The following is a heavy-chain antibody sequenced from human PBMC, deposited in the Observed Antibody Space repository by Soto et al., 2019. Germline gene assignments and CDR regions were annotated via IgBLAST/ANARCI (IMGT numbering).Heavy chain of an antibody. D-gene: IGHD1-7*01. CDR1: GFAFTTYW. J-gene: IGHJ4*02. CDR2: IAQDGSQT. Sequence: EAQLVESGGGLVQPGGSLRLSCAASGFAFTTYWMGWVRQAPGRGLECLANIAQDGSQTYYVDSVKGRFTISRDNAKNSLYLQMNSLRAEDTAVYNCGTMRTGTPDDYWGLGTLVTVSS. CDR3: GTMRTGTPDDY. V-gene: IGHV3-7*01.